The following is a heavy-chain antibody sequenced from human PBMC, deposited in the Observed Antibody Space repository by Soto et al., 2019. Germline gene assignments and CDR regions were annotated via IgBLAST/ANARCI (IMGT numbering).Heavy chain of an antibody. V-gene: IGHV3-66*04. CDR3: AQHDWFDP. CDR1: GFTVSSHY. Sequence: EVQLVESGGGLVQPWGSLRLSCAVSGFTVSSHYMSWVRQAPGKGLEWVSVIYSGGSTYYADSVKGRFTISRDNSKNTLYLQMNSLRAEDSAVYYCAQHDWFDPWGQGTLVTVSS. CDR2: IYSGGST. J-gene: IGHJ5*02.